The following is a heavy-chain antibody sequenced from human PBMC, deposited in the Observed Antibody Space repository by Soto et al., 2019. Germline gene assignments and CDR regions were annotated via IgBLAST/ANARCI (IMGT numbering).Heavy chain of an antibody. D-gene: IGHD3-3*01. CDR1: GGSISSSSYY. CDR2: IYYSGST. Sequence: PSETLSLTCTFSGGSISSSSYYWGWIRQPPGKGLEWIGSIYYSGSTYYNPSLKSRVTISVDTSKNQFSLKLSSVTAADTAVYYCASSIRFLEWSATHDIWGQGTMVTVSS. CDR3: ASSIRFLEWSATHDI. V-gene: IGHV4-39*01. J-gene: IGHJ3*02.